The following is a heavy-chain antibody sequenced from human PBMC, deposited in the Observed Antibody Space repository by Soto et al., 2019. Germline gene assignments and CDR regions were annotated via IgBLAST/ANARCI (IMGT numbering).Heavy chain of an antibody. CDR3: AILSN. CDR1: GFTFRSFA. Sequence: EVQLLESGGGLVQPGGSLRLSCVASGFTFRSFAMSWVRQAPGKGLEWVSAISGGGVTTYYADSVKGRFTISRDNSKNTLYLQMNNLRAEDTAVYYCAILSNWGQGTLVTVSS. CDR2: ISGGGVTT. V-gene: IGHV3-23*01. J-gene: IGHJ4*02. D-gene: IGHD6-6*01.